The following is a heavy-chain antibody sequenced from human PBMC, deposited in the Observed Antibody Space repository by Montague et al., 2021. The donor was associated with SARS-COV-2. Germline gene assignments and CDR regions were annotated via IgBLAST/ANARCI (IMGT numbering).Heavy chain of an antibody. CDR2: IYPSGST. V-gene: IGHV4-61*09. CDR3: ARDWWGTGGILSG. CDR1: GDSITSDSYC. D-gene: IGHD2-8*02. J-gene: IGHJ4*02. Sequence: TLSLTCTVSGDSITSDSYCWSWIRQPAGKGLEGIGHIYPSGSTNYNPSLRSRVTLSVDTSKKRFSLRLSSVSAADTAMYYCARDWWGTGGILSGWGQGTLVTVSS.